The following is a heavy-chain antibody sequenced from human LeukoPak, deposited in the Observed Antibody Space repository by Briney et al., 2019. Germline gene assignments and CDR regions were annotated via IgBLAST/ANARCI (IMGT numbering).Heavy chain of an antibody. Sequence: GGSLRVSCAASGFTFSSYWMSWVRQAPGKGLEWVANIKQDGREKYYVDSVKGRFTISRDNAKNSLYLQMNSLRAEDTAVYYCARVEDYDILTGFDYWGQGTLVTVSS. CDR2: IKQDGREK. CDR3: ARVEDYDILTGFDY. CDR1: GFTFSSYW. D-gene: IGHD3-9*01. V-gene: IGHV3-7*01. J-gene: IGHJ4*02.